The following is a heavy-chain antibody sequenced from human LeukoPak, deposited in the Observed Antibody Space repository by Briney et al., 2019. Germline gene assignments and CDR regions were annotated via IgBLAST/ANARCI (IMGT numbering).Heavy chain of an antibody. D-gene: IGHD5-12*01. CDR1: GFTFSYAW. CDR3: ARRGYSGYDFDY. V-gene: IGHV3-48*04. J-gene: IGHJ4*02. CDR2: ISSSGSTI. Sequence: GGSLRLSCAASGFTFSYAWMNWVRQAPGKGLEWVSYISSSGSTIYYADSVKGRFTISRDNAKNSLYLQMNSLRAEDTAVYYCARRGYSGYDFDYWGQGTLVTVSS.